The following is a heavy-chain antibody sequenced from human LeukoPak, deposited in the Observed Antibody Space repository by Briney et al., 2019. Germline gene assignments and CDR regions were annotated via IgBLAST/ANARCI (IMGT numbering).Heavy chain of an antibody. D-gene: IGHD5-24*01. Sequence: SETLSLTCAVYGGSFSGYYWSWIRQPPGKGLEWIGYIYYSGSTNYNPSLKSRVTISVDTSKNQFSLKLSSVTAADTAVYYCARELRDGYNGEIGYWGQGTLVTVSS. CDR3: ARELRDGYNGEIGY. CDR2: IYYSGST. CDR1: GGSFSGYY. J-gene: IGHJ4*02. V-gene: IGHV4-59*12.